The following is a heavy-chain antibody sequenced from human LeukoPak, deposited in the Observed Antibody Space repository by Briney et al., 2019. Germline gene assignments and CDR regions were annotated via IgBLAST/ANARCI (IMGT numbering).Heavy chain of an antibody. CDR1: GFTFSNYA. CDR2: IDGSATDT. D-gene: IGHD3-10*01. Sequence: QAGGSLRLSCAASGFTFSNYAMTWDRQAPGKGLEWVSSIDGSATDTYYADSVKGRFTISRDNSRNTQYLQMNSLRAEDTAVYYCAKDFYGSGSYYTVAFDIWGQGTVVTVS. J-gene: IGHJ3*02. CDR3: AKDFYGSGSYYTVAFDI. V-gene: IGHV3-23*01.